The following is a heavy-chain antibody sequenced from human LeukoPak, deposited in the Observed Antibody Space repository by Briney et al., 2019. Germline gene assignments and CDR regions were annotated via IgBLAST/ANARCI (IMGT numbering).Heavy chain of an antibody. CDR3: ARMGIAARRTDY. V-gene: IGHV4-61*02. J-gene: IGHJ4*02. D-gene: IGHD6-6*01. CDR2: IYTSGST. CDR1: GGSISSGSYY. Sequence: SETLSLTCTVSGGSISSGSYYWSWIRQPAGKGLEWIGRIYTSGSTNYNPSLKSRVTISVDTSKNQFSLKLSSVTAADTAVYYCARMGIAARRTDYWGQGTLVTVSS.